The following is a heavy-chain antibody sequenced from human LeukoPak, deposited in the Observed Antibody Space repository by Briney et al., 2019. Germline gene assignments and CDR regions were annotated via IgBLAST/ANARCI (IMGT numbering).Heavy chain of an antibody. J-gene: IGHJ4*02. CDR2: INHSGST. V-gene: IGHV4-34*01. Sequence: SETLSLTCAVYGGSFSGYYWSCIRQPPGKGLEWIGEINHSGSTNYNPSLKSRVTISIDTSKNQFSLKLSSVTAADTAVYYCARGENYDSSGYYYSYFDYWGQGTLLTVSS. D-gene: IGHD3-22*01. CDR3: ARGENYDSSGYYYSYFDY. CDR1: GGSFSGYY.